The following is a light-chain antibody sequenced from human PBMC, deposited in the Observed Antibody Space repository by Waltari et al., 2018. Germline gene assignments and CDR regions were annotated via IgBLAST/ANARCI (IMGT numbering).Light chain of an antibody. V-gene: IGKV4-1*01. CDR1: QSLLYSSVNKNC. J-gene: IGKJ4*01. CDR3: QQYCSSPLT. CDR2: WAS. Sequence: DIVLTQSPDSLAVSLGERATINCKSSQSLLYSSVNKNCLAWYQQKAGQPPKLLIYWASTREPGVPDQFSGSGSGTEFTLTISSLQAEDVAVYYCQQYCSSPLTFGGGTKVEIK.